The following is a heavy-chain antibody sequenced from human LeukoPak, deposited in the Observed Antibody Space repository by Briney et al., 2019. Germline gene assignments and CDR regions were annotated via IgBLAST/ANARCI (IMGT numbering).Heavy chain of an antibody. Sequence: PSETLSLTCAVYGGSFSGYYWSWIRQPPGKGLEWIGEINHSGSTNYNPSLKSRVTISVDTSKNQFSLKLSSVTAADTAVYYCARDPWYYDFWSGYYTRNFDYWGQGTLVTVSS. D-gene: IGHD3-3*01. J-gene: IGHJ4*02. CDR2: INHSGST. V-gene: IGHV4-34*01. CDR1: GGSFSGYY. CDR3: ARDPWYYDFWSGYYTRNFDY.